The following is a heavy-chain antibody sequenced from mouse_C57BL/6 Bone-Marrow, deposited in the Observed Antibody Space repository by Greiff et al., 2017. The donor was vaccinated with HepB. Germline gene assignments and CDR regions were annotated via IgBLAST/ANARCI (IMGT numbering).Heavy chain of an antibody. V-gene: IGHV1-61*01. CDR2: IYPSDSET. Sequence: VQLQQPGAELVRPGSSVKLSCKASGYTFNSYWMDWVKQRPGQGLEWIGNIYPSDSETHYNQKFKDKATLTVDKSSSTAYMQLSSLTSEDSAVYYCARRGSSYYYAMDYWGQGTSVTVSS. J-gene: IGHJ4*01. CDR3: ARRGSSYYYAMDY. CDR1: GYTFNSYW. D-gene: IGHD1-1*01.